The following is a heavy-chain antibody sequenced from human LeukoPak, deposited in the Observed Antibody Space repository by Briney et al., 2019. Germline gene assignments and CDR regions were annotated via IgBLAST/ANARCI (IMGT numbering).Heavy chain of an antibody. V-gene: IGHV4-34*01. D-gene: IGHD2-2*02. CDR1: GGSFSGYY. Sequence: PSETLSLTCAVYGGSFSGYYWSWIRQPPGKGLEWNGEINHSGSTNYNPSLKSRVTISVDTSKNQFSLKLSSVTAADTAVYYCASRVVPAAIRSYRKGWFDPWGQETLVTVSS. CDR2: INHSGST. CDR3: ASRVVPAAIRSYRKGWFDP. J-gene: IGHJ5*02.